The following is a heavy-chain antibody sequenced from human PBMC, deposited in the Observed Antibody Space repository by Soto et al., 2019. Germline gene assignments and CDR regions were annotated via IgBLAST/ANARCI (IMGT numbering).Heavy chain of an antibody. CDR3: ARALGGSGSYFRVPYYFDY. Sequence: GGSLRLSCAASGFTFSSYAMSWVRQAPGKGLEWVSAISGSGGSTYYADSVKGRFTISRDNSKNTLYLQMNSLRAEDTAVYYCARALGGSGSYFRVPYYFDYWGQGTLVTVSS. CDR1: GFTFSSYA. D-gene: IGHD3-10*01. J-gene: IGHJ4*02. CDR2: ISGSGGST. V-gene: IGHV3-23*01.